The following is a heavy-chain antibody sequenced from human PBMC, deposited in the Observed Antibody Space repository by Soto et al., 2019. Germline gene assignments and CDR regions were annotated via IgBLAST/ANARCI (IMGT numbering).Heavy chain of an antibody. J-gene: IGHJ4*02. CDR3: ARAVAVPADFDY. CDR2: INAGNGNT. V-gene: IGHV1-3*01. CDR1: GYTFTGYA. Sequence: QVQLVQSGAEGKKPGASVKVSCKASGYTFTGYAMHWVRQAPGQRLEWMGWINAGNGNTKYSQKFQARVTITRDTSASTAYMELSSLRSEDTAVYYCARAVAVPADFDYWGQVTLVTVSS. D-gene: IGHD6-19*01.